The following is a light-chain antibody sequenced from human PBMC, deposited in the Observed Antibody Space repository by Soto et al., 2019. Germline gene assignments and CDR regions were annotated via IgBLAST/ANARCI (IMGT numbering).Light chain of an antibody. J-gene: IGKJ1*01. V-gene: IGKV3D-15*01. CDR3: QQYNNWPQT. CDR1: QSVSSN. CDR2: GSS. Sequence: ETVMTQSPATLSVSPGKRATLSCRASQSVSSNLAWYQQKPGQAPRLLIYGSSTRATGIPARFSGRGSGTEYTLTISSLQSEDFAVDYCQQYNNWPQTFGQGTKVEI.